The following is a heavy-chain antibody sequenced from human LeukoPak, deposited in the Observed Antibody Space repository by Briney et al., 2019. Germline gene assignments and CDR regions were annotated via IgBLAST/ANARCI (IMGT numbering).Heavy chain of an antibody. CDR1: GGSFSGYY. J-gene: IGHJ5*02. Sequence: SETLSLTCAVYGGSFSGYYWSLIRQPPGKGLEWIGEINHSGSTNYNPSLKNRVTISVDTSKNQFSLKLSSVTAADTAVYYCARVDPGNWFDPWGQGTLVTVSS. CDR3: ARVDPGNWFDP. CDR2: INHSGST. V-gene: IGHV4-34*01.